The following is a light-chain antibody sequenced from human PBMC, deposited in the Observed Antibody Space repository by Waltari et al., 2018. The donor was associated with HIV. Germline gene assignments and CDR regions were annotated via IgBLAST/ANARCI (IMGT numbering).Light chain of an antibody. CDR3: CSYAGSNTYL. V-gene: IGLV2-23*02. J-gene: IGLJ1*01. Sequence: QSALTQPASVSGFPGQSITISCTGSSSDVGSYNYVSWYQQHPVKAPKLLNYDVSKRPSGVSNRFSGSKSGNTASLTVSGLQAEDEADYYCCSYAGSNTYLFGTGTEVTVL. CDR2: DVS. CDR1: SSDVGSYNY.